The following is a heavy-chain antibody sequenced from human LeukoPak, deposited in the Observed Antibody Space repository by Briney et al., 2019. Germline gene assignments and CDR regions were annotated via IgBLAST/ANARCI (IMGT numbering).Heavy chain of an antibody. CDR1: GYSFTSYW. V-gene: IGHV5-51*01. CDR2: IYPGDSDT. J-gene: IGHJ4*02. D-gene: IGHD3-22*01. CDR3: ARPRAYYYDSSLGFDY. Sequence: GESLKISCKGSGYSFTSYWIGWVRQMPWKGLEWMGIIYPGDSDTRYSPSFQGQVTISADKSISTAYLQWSSLKALDTAMYYCARPRAYYYDSSLGFDYWGQGTLVTVSS.